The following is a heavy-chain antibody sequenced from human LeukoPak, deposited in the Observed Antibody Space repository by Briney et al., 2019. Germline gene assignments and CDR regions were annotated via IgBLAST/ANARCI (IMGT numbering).Heavy chain of an antibody. CDR1: GGSFSGYY. CDR3: ARGRPASEGSSSDY. J-gene: IGHJ4*02. CDR2: INHSGST. V-gene: IGHV4-34*01. D-gene: IGHD6-6*01. Sequence: SETLSLTCAVYGGSFSGYYWSWIRQPPGKGLEWIGEINHSGSTNYNPPLKSRVTISVDTSKNQFSLKLSSVTAADTAVYYCARGRPASEGSSSDYWGQGTLVTVSS.